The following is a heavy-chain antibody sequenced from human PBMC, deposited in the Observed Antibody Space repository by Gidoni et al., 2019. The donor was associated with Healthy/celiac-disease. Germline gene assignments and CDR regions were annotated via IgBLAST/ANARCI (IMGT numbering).Heavy chain of an antibody. Sequence: EVQLVESGGGLVKPGGSVSLSCAASGFTFSSYSMNWVRQGPGKGLEWVSSISSSSSYIYYADSVKGRFTISRDNAKNSLYLQMNSLRAEDTAVYYCARDGVGFFDYWGQGTLVTVSS. CDR3: ARDGVGFFDY. V-gene: IGHV3-21*01. D-gene: IGHD2-8*01. CDR1: GFTFSSYS. CDR2: ISSSSSYI. J-gene: IGHJ4*02.